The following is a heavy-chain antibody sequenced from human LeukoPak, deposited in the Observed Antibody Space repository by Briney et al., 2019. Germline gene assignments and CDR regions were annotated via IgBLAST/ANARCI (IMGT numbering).Heavy chain of an antibody. J-gene: IGHJ6*02. CDR3: AKDISTVVTPYYYYYGMDV. CDR1: GFTFSSYG. CDR2: ISYDGSNK. D-gene: IGHD4-23*01. Sequence: PGGSLRLSCAASGFTFSSYGMHWVRQAPGKGLEWVAVISYDGSNKFYADSVKGRFTISGDNSKNTLYLQMNSLRAEDTAVYYCAKDISTVVTPYYYYYGMDVWGQGTTVTVSS. V-gene: IGHV3-30*18.